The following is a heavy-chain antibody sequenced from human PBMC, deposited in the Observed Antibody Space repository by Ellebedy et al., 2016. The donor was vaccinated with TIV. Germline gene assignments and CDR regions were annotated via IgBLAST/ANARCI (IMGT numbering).Heavy chain of an antibody. V-gene: IGHV3-7*01. D-gene: IGHD4-17*01. J-gene: IGHJ3*01. CDR2: IKQDGSEK. CDR1: GFIFRNYW. CDR3: ATDGSYGDYLSPRHAFAV. Sequence: GESLKISCAASGFIFRNYWMSWVRQAPGQGLEWLANIKQDGSEKYYVDSVKGRFTISRDNAKNSVYLQMNSPRADDTAVYYCATDGSYGDYLSPRHAFAVWGQGTTVTVSS.